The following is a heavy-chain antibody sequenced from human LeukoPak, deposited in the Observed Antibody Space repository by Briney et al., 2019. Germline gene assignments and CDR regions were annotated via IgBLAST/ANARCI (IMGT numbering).Heavy chain of an antibody. CDR1: GGSFSGYY. D-gene: IGHD6-13*01. V-gene: IGHV4-34*01. Sequence: TSETLSLTCAVYGGSFSGYYWSWIRQPPGKGLEWIGEINHSGSINYNPSLKSRVTISVDTSKNQFSLKLSSVTAADTAVYYCARGYAQMDGSSWYRRTPYYFDYWGQGTLVTVSS. CDR3: ARGYAQMDGSSWYRRTPYYFDY. J-gene: IGHJ4*02. CDR2: INHSGSI.